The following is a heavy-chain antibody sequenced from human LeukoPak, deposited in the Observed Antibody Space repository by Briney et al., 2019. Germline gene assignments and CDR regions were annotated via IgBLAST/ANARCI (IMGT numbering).Heavy chain of an antibody. D-gene: IGHD6-19*01. J-gene: IGHJ3*02. Sequence: ASVKVSCKASGGTFSSCAISWVRQAPGQGLEWMGGIIPIFGTANYAQKFQGRVTITADESTSTAYMELSSLRSEDTAVYYCARDLDSSGWYSSGAFDIWGQGTMVTVPS. CDR1: GGTFSSCA. CDR2: IIPIFGTA. V-gene: IGHV1-69*13. CDR3: ARDLDSSGWYSSGAFDI.